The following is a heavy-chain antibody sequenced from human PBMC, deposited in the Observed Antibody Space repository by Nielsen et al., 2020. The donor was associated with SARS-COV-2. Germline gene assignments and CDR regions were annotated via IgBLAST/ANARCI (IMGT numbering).Heavy chain of an antibody. J-gene: IGHJ6*02. Sequence: GGSLRLSCAASGFTFSSYGMHWVRQAPGKGLEWVAVIWYDGSNKYYADSVKGRFTISRDNSKNTLYLQMNSLRAEDTAVYYCARDPTVTSYYYYGMDVWGQGTTVTVSS. CDR2: IWYDGSNK. V-gene: IGHV3-33*01. CDR3: ARDPTVTSYYYYGMDV. D-gene: IGHD4-17*01. CDR1: GFTFSSYG.